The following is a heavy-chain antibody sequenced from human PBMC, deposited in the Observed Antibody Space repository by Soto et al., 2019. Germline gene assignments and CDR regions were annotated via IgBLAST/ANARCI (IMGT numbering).Heavy chain of an antibody. V-gene: IGHV5-51*01. CDR1: GYTFSNFW. CDR3: ARSPRSSPYFDY. CDR2: IYPGDHET. D-gene: IGHD6-13*01. J-gene: IGHJ4*02. Sequence: GESLKISCQSSGYTFSNFWIGWVRQLPGKGLEWMGIIYPGDHETKYSPSFHGKVTISADRSINTAYLQWNSLEASDTAFYFCARSPRSSPYFDYWGQGALVTVSS.